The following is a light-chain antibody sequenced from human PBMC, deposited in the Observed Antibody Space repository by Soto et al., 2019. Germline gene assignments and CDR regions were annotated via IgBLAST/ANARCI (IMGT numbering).Light chain of an antibody. Sequence: QSALSHPASVSGSRGQSITISCAGTSSDVGGYNYVSWYQQHPGKVPRLIISDVNKRPSGVSDRFSGSKSGNTASLTISGLQAEDEADYYCASFTRSVTVVFGGGTKLTVL. CDR3: ASFTRSVTVV. CDR1: SSDVGGYNY. J-gene: IGLJ2*01. V-gene: IGLV2-14*03. CDR2: DVN.